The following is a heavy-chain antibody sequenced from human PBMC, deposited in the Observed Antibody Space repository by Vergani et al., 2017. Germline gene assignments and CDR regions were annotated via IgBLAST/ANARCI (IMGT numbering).Heavy chain of an antibody. CDR3: ARDLAASRYYYYGMDV. CDR1: GYTFTGYY. J-gene: IGHJ6*02. Sequence: QVQLVQSGAEVKKPGASVKVSCKASGYTFTGYYMHWVRQAPGQGLEWMGWINPNSGGTNYAQKFQGRVTMTRDTSISTAYMELSRLRSDDTAVYYCARDLAASRYYYYGMDVWGQGTTVTVSS. D-gene: IGHD2-15*01. CDR2: INPNSGGT. V-gene: IGHV1-2*02.